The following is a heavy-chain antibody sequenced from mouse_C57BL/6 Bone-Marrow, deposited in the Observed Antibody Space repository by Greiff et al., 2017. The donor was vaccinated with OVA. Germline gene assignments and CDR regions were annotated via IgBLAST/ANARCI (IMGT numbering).Heavy chain of an antibody. Sequence: QVQLQQPGAELVKPGASVKMSCKASGYTFTSYWITWVKQRPGQGLEWIGDIYPGSGSTNYNEKFKSKATLTVDKSSSTAYMQRISLTSEDSAVYDCARRTVALDYWGQGTTLTVSS. V-gene: IGHV1-55*01. CDR2: IYPGSGST. D-gene: IGHD1-1*01. CDR1: GYTFTSYW. J-gene: IGHJ2*01. CDR3: ARRTVALDY.